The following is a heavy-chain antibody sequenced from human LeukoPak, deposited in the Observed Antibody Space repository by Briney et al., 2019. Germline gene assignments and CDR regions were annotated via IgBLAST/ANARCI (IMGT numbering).Heavy chain of an antibody. V-gene: IGHV1-69*05. CDR1: GGTFSSYA. D-gene: IGHD6-13*01. Sequence: VASVKVSCKASGGTFSSYAIRWVRQAPGQGLEWMGRNIPIFGTANYAQKFQGRVTITTDESTNTAYMELCSLRSEDTAVYYCGRDVSSSWYEPSDYYCYYMDVWGKGTTVTVSS. CDR2: NIPIFGTA. J-gene: IGHJ6*03. CDR3: GRDVSSSWYEPSDYYCYYMDV.